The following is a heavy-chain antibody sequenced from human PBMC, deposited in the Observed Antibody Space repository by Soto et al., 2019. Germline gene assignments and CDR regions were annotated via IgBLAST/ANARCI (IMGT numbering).Heavy chain of an antibody. CDR1: GFTFSSYA. J-gene: IGHJ3*02. V-gene: IGHV3-23*01. CDR3: AKGPYYDSSGPPPFDI. Sequence: EVQLLESGGGLVQPGGSLRLSCAASGFTFSSYAMSWVRQAPGKGLEWVSAISGSGGSTYYADSVKGRFTIPRDNSKNTLYLQMNSLRAEDTAVYYCAKGPYYDSSGPPPFDIWGQGTMVTVSS. D-gene: IGHD3-22*01. CDR2: ISGSGGST.